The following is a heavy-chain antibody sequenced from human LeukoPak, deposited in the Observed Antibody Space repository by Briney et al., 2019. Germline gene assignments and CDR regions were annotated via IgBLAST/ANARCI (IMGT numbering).Heavy chain of an antibody. D-gene: IGHD6-19*01. CDR1: GGSISSGSYY. V-gene: IGHV4-61*02. CDR3: ARHTVAGTHGYFDY. J-gene: IGHJ4*02. Sequence: PSQTLSLTCTVSGGSISSGSYYWSWIRQPAGKGLEWIGRVYTSGSTDYNPSLKSRVTISFDTTKNQFSLNLSSVTAADTAVYYCARHTVAGTHGYFDYWGQGTLVTVSS. CDR2: VYTSGST.